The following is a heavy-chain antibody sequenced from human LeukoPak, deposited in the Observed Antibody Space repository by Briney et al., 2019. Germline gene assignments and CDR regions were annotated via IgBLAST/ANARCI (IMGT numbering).Heavy chain of an antibody. CDR1: GFTFSNYW. J-gene: IGHJ5*01. CDR2: IKGDGSHT. V-gene: IGHV3-74*01. Sequence: GGSLRLSCAASGFTFSNYWMHWVRQAPGKGLVWVSRIKGDGSHTVYADSVKGRFTISRDNAKNTLYLQMKSLRDEDTAVYYCVRDWDHFDFDSWGQGTLVTVSS. CDR3: VRDWDHFDFDS. D-gene: IGHD1-14*01.